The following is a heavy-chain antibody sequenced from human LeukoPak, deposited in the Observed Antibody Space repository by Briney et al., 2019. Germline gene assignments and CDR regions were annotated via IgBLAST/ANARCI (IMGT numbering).Heavy chain of an antibody. Sequence: GGSLGLSCAASGFTFSSYSMNWVRQAPGKGLEWVSSISSSSSYIYYADSVKGRFTISRDNAKNSLYLQMNSLRAEDTAVYYCARDLVRGYSYGLRVYWGQGTLVTVSS. CDR2: ISSSSSYI. V-gene: IGHV3-21*01. CDR1: GFTFSSYS. CDR3: ARDLVRGYSYGLRVY. D-gene: IGHD5-18*01. J-gene: IGHJ4*02.